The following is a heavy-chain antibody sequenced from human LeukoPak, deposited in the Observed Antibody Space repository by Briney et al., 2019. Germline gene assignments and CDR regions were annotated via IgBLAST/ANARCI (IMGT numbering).Heavy chain of an antibody. CDR1: GGTFSSYA. D-gene: IGHD3-10*01. V-gene: IGHV1-69*04. Sequence: ASVKVSCKASGGTFSSYAISWVRQAPGQGLEWMGRIIPILGIANYAQKFQGRVTITADKSTSTAYMELSSLRSEDTAVYYCARVSNTVRAPLYFDYWGQGTLVTVSS. J-gene: IGHJ4*02. CDR2: IIPILGIA. CDR3: ARVSNTVRAPLYFDY.